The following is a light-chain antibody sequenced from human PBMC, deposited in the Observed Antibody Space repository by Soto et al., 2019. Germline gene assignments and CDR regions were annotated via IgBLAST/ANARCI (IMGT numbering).Light chain of an antibody. CDR1: SSDVGGYNY. V-gene: IGLV2-14*01. CDR2: GVI. J-gene: IGLJ3*02. CDR3: SSDTSGSTYVL. Sequence: QSALTQPASVSGSPGQSITISCTGTSSDVGGYNYVSWYQQSPGKAPKLIIYGVINRPSGVSNRFSASKSGNTASLTISGLQADDEADYYCSSDTSGSTYVLFGGGTKLTVL.